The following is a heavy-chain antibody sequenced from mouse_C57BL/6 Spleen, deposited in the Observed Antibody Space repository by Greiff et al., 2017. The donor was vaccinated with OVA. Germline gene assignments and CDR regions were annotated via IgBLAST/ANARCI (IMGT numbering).Heavy chain of an antibody. CDR1: GFTFSDYG. CDR3: AITTGYYYAMDY. J-gene: IGHJ4*01. CDR2: ISSGSSTI. V-gene: IGHV5-17*01. D-gene: IGHD1-3*01. Sequence: EVKVEESGGGLVKPGGSLKLSCAASGFTFSDYGMHWVRQAPEKGLEWVAYISSGSSTIYYADTVKGRFTISRDNAKNTLFLQMTSLRSEDTAMYYCAITTGYYYAMDYWGQGTSVTVSS.